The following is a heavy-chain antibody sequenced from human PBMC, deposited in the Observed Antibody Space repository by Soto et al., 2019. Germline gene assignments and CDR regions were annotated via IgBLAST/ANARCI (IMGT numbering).Heavy chain of an antibody. D-gene: IGHD6-19*01. J-gene: IGHJ3*02. Sequence: GPLRLSCAASVFTFSSYAMHWVRQAPGKGLEWVAVISYDGSNKYYADSVKGRFTISRDNSKNTLYLQMNSLRAEDTAVYYCARDRGWRDAFDIWGQGTMVTVSS. V-gene: IGHV3-30-3*01. CDR1: VFTFSSYA. CDR3: ARDRGWRDAFDI. CDR2: ISYDGSNK.